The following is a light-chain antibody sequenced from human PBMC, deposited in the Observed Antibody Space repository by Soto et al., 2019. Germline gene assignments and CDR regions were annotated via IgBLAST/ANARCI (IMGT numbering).Light chain of an antibody. J-gene: IGKJ1*01. CDR2: DAS. CDR3: QQYGLRGT. Sequence: DIQMTQSPSTLSAFVGDRVTITCRASQTIRNYLAWYQQKPGKAPDLLIYDASSLENEVPSRFSGSGFGTEFTLTISSLQPDDSATYYCQQYGLRGTFGQGTKVDIK. V-gene: IGKV1-5*01. CDR1: QTIRNY.